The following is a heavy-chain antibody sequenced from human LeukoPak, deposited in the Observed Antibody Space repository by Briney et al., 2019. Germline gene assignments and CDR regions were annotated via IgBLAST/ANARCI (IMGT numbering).Heavy chain of an antibody. D-gene: IGHD1-26*01. CDR2: ISDSGDKT. V-gene: IGHV3-23*01. CDR3: ARDFQPPAYRYIDS. CDR1: GFTFSNYA. Sequence: GGSLRLSCAASGFTFSNYAMSWVRQAPGKGLECVSAISDSGDKTDYADSVRGRFTIYRDNSKDTLYLQMNSLGAADTAVYYCARDFQPPAYRYIDSWGQGTLVTVSS. J-gene: IGHJ4*02.